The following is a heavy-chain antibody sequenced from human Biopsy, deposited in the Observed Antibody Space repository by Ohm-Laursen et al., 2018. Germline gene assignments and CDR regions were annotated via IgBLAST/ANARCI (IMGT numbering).Heavy chain of an antibody. D-gene: IGHD3-16*01. J-gene: IGHJ4*02. V-gene: IGHV1-18*01. CDR3: ARVREGGLPDY. Sequence: ASVKVSCKGSGYIFTSFGVSWVRQTPGHGLGWMGWVSTYNGNTEYEQKFQGRVTMTTDTSANTAYMELRSLRSDDTAVYFCARVREGGLPDYWGQGILVTVSS. CDR1: GYIFTSFG. CDR2: VSTYNGNT.